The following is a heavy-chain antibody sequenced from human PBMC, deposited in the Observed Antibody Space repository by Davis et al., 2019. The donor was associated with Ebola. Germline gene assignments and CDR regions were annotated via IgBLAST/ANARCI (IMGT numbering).Heavy chain of an antibody. D-gene: IGHD2-2*01. CDR1: GFTFSSYG. CDR2: ISYDGSNK. Sequence: GGSLRLSCAASGFTFSSYGMHWVRQAPGQGLERVAVISYDGSNKYYADSVKGRFTISRDNSKNTLYLQMNSLRAEDTAVYYCAKDPALDYWGQGTLVTVSS. CDR3: AKDPALDY. V-gene: IGHV3-30*18. J-gene: IGHJ4*02.